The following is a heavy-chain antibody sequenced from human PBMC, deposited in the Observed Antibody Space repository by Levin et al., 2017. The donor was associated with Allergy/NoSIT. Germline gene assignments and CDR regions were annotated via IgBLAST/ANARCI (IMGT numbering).Heavy chain of an antibody. CDR2: INPSGGST. D-gene: IGHD1/OR15-1a*01. CDR3: ARDWEQTQDAFDI. Sequence: ASVKVSCKASGYTFTSYYMHWVRQAPGQGLEWMGIINPSGGSTSYAQKFQGRVTMTRDASTTTFYMELSSLRSEDTAVYYCARDWEQTQDAFDIWGQGTMVTVSS. CDR1: GYTFTSYY. J-gene: IGHJ3*02. V-gene: IGHV1-46*01.